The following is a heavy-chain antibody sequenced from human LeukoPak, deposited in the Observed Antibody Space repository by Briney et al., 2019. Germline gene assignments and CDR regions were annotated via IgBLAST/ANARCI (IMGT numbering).Heavy chain of an antibody. J-gene: IGHJ4*02. D-gene: IGHD3-22*01. CDR2: IRFGGSNK. CDR3: AREGGGYYDSSGYYYY. Sequence: PGGSLRLSCAASGFTFSNYGMHWVRQTPGKGLEWVAFIRFGGSNKFYADFVKGRFTISRDNSKNTLYLQMRSLRAEDTAVYYCAREGGGYYDSSGYYYYWGQGILVTVSS. CDR1: GFTFSNYG. V-gene: IGHV3-30*02.